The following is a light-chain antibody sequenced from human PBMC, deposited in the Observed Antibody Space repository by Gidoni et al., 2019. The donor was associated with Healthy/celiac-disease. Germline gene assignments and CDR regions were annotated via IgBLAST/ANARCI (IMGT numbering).Light chain of an antibody. CDR1: QSVSSY. V-gene: IGKV3-11*01. CDR2: DAS. CDR3: QQRSNWPRG. Sequence: EIVLTQCPATLSLSPGERATLSCRASQSVSSYLAWYQQKPGQAPRLLIYDASNRATGIPARFSGSGSGTDFTLTISSLEPEDFAVYYCQQRSNWPRGFGGGTKVEIK. J-gene: IGKJ4*01.